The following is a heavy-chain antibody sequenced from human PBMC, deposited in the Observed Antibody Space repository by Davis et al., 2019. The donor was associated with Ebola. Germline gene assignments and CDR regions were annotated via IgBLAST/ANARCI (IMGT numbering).Heavy chain of an antibody. CDR1: GFTFTGPA. J-gene: IGHJ4*02. CDR2: IRSKANSYAT. V-gene: IGHV3-73*01. CDR3: TSGGYQADY. Sequence: GGSLRLSCAASGFTFTGPAMPWVCQASGKALEWVGRIRSKANSYATAYAASVKGRFTISRDDSKNTAYLQMNSLKTDDAPVYYCTSGGYQADYWGQGTLVTVSS. D-gene: IGHD5-12*01.